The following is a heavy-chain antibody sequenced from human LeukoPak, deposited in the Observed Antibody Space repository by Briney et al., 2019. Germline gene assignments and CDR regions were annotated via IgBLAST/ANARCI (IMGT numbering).Heavy chain of an antibody. CDR1: GLTVGSNY. Sequence: GGSLRLSCAASGLTVGSNYMSWVRQAPGKGLEWVSVLFSGGTTYYADSVKGRFAISRDNSKNTLYLQMNGLRAEDTAVYYCARGGDGYNYAFDMWGQGTMVTVSS. J-gene: IGHJ3*02. CDR3: ARGGDGYNYAFDM. V-gene: IGHV3-53*05. CDR2: LFSGGTT. D-gene: IGHD5-24*01.